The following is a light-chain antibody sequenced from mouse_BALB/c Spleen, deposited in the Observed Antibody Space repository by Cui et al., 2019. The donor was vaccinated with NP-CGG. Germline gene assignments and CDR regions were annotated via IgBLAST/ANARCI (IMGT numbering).Light chain of an antibody. CDR2: GTN. V-gene: IGLV1*01. Sequence: QAVVTQESALTTSHGETATLTCRSSTRTVTTSNYASWVQEKPDHLFTGLIGGTNNRPPGVPARFSGSLIGDKAALTITGPQTEDEAIYFCALWYSNHWVFGGGTKLTVL. CDR3: ALWYSNHWV. CDR1: TRTVTTSNY. J-gene: IGLJ1*01.